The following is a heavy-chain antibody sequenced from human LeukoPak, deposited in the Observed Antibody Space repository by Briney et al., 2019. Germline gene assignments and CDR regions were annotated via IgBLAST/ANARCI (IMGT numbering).Heavy chain of an antibody. Sequence: PGGSLRLPCAASGFTFSSYGMHWVRQAPGKGLEWVAVISYDGSNKYYADSVKGRFTISRDNSKNTLYLQMNSLRAEDTAVYYCAKDRRRYCSGGSCYLFDYWGQGTLVTVSS. V-gene: IGHV3-30*18. CDR1: GFTFSSYG. D-gene: IGHD2-15*01. J-gene: IGHJ4*02. CDR2: ISYDGSNK. CDR3: AKDRRRYCSGGSCYLFDY.